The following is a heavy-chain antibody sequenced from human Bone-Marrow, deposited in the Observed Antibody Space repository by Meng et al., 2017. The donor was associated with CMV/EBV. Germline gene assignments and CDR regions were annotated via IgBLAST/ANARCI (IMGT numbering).Heavy chain of an antibody. CDR3: AREVGGYCTNGVCSNNDGMDV. D-gene: IGHD2-8*01. CDR2: ISAYNGNT. J-gene: IGHJ6*02. V-gene: IGHV1-18*01. CDR1: GYTFTSYG. Sequence: ASVKVSCKSSGYTFTSYGISWVRQAPGQGLEWMGWISAYNGNTNYAQKLQGRVTMTTDTSTSTAYMELRSLGSDDTAVYYCAREVGGYCTNGVCSNNDGMDVWGQGTTVTFSS.